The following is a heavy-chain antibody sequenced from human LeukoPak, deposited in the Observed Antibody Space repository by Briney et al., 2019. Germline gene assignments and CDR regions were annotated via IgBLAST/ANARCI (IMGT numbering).Heavy chain of an antibody. J-gene: IGHJ4*02. V-gene: IGHV1-8*01. CDR1: GYTFTTYD. Sequence: VASVKVSCKTSGYTFTTYDINWVRQATGQGLEWMGWMNPNTGDTGYAQKFQGRVTLTRNTSISTAYMELSSLRSEDTAVYYRARLYLPATRFDYWGQGTLVTVSS. D-gene: IGHD5-24*01. CDR2: MNPNTGDT. CDR3: ARLYLPATRFDY.